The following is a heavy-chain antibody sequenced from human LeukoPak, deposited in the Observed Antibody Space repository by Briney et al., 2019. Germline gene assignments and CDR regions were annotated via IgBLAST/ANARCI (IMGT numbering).Heavy chain of an antibody. CDR1: AGSISSYY. CDR2: IYTSGST. D-gene: IGHD1-26*01. J-gene: IGHJ4*02. V-gene: IGHV4-4*07. Sequence: SETLSLTCTVSAGSISSYYWSWIRQPAGKGLEWIGRIYTSGSTHYNPSLKSRVTISVDTSKNQFSLKPTSVTAADTAVYYCARGPEWELPNDYYFDFWGQGTLVTVSS. CDR3: ARGPEWELPNDYYFDF.